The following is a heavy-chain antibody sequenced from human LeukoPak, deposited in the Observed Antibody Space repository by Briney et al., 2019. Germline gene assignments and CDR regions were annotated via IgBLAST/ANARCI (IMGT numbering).Heavy chain of an antibody. CDR3: ARVHYYGSGKTKYYYYGMDV. CDR1: GGSISSSSYY. J-gene: IGHJ6*02. Sequence: SETLSLTCTVSGGSISSSSYYWGWIRQPPGKGLEWIGSIYYSGSTYYNPSLKSRVTISVDTSKNQFSLKLSSVTAADTAVYYCARVHYYGSGKTKYYYYGMDVWGQGTTVTVSS. V-gene: IGHV4-39*07. D-gene: IGHD3-10*01. CDR2: IYYSGST.